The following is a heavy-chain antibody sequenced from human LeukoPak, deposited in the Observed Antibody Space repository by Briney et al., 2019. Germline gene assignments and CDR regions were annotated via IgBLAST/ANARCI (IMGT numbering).Heavy chain of an antibody. Sequence: SETLSLTCAVYGGSFIGYYWSWIRQPPGKGLEWIGEINHSGSTNYNPSLKSRVTISVDTSKNQFSLKLSSVTAADTAVYYCARGGHYYDSSGYFDYWGQGTLVTVSS. CDR1: GGSFIGYY. D-gene: IGHD3-22*01. CDR3: ARGGHYYDSSGYFDY. CDR2: INHSGST. V-gene: IGHV4-34*01. J-gene: IGHJ4*02.